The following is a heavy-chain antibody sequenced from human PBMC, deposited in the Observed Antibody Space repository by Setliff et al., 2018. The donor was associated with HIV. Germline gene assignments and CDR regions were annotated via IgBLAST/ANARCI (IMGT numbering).Heavy chain of an antibody. V-gene: IGHV3-7*01. Sequence: GGSLRLSCAASGFTFSSAWMGWVRQAPGKGLEWVASIKQDGRGKYYVDSVKGRFTISRDNAKNSLYLQMNSLRAEDTAVYYCASPYFVVYWGQGTLVTVSS. D-gene: IGHD2-21*01. CDR2: IKQDGRGK. CDR1: GFTFSSAW. J-gene: IGHJ4*02. CDR3: ASPYFVVY.